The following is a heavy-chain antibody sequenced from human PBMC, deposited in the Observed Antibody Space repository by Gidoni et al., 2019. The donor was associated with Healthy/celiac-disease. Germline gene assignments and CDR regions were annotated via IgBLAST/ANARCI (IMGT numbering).Heavy chain of an antibody. J-gene: IGHJ6*02. V-gene: IGHV4-4*07. Sequence: QVQLQESGPGLVKPSETLSLTCTVSGGSISSYYWRWIRQPAGKGLECIGRIYTSGSTNYNPSLKSRVTMSVDTSKNQFSLKLSSVTAADTAVYYCARDYYDFWSGKAWGMDVWGQGTTVTVSS. D-gene: IGHD3-3*01. CDR1: GGSISSYY. CDR3: ARDYYDFWSGKAWGMDV. CDR2: IYTSGST.